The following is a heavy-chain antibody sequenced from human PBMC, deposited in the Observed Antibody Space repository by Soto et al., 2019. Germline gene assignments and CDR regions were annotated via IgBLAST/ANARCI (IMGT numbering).Heavy chain of an antibody. V-gene: IGHV4-38-2*01. D-gene: IGHD3-22*01. CDR3: ARSDSSGYDAFDI. CDR2: IYHSGST. Sequence: SETLSLTCAVSGYSISSGYYWGWIRQPPGKGLEWIGSIYHSGSTYYNPSLKSRVTISVDTSKNQFSLKLSSVTAADTAVYYCARSDSSGYDAFDIWGQGTMVTVS. J-gene: IGHJ3*02. CDR1: GYSISSGYY.